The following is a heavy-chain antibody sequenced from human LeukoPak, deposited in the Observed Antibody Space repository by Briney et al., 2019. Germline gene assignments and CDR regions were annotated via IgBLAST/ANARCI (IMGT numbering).Heavy chain of an antibody. Sequence: ASVKVSCKASGGTFSSYAISWVRQAPGQGLEWMGGIIPVFGTANYAQKFQGRVTITADESTSTAYMELSSLRSEDTAVYYCARVQGDDSSHYYYYYMDVWGKGTTVTVSS. V-gene: IGHV1-69*01. J-gene: IGHJ6*03. D-gene: IGHD4-11*01. CDR2: IIPVFGTA. CDR3: ARVQGDDSSHYYYYYMDV. CDR1: GGTFSSYA.